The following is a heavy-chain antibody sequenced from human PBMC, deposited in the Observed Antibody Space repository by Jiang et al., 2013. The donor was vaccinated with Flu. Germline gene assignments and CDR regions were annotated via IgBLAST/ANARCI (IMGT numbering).Heavy chain of an antibody. J-gene: IGHJ4*02. Sequence: VSGASVSTYYWSWLRQPPGKGLEWIGYIYNSGSTKYQPSLESRVTISVDTPKNQFSLRLSSVTAADTAVYYCAKTHSGVEEFWGQGVLVTVSS. CDR3: AKTHSGVEEF. CDR2: IYNSGST. CDR1: GASVSTYY. D-gene: IGHD7-27*01. V-gene: IGHV4-59*02.